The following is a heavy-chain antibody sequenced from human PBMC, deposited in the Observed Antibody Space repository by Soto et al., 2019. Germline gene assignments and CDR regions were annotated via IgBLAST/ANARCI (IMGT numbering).Heavy chain of an antibody. D-gene: IGHD2-15*01. CDR3: RRGGWCSYGLVY. CDR1: GFTFSRFE. J-gene: IGHJ4*02. Sequence: PGGSLRLSCAASGFTFSRFELHWVRQAPGKGLEWISSISSSGSTAYYASSGEGRFTTSRHNTNKLAYHTIHILAAEATALFYCRRGGWCSYGLVYWGQGTLVTVSS. V-gene: IGHV3-48*03. CDR2: ISSSGSTA.